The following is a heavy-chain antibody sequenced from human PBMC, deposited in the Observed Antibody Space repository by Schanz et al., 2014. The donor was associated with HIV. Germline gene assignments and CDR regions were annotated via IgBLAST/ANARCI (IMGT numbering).Heavy chain of an antibody. D-gene: IGHD5-18*01. CDR1: GFTFSDHY. J-gene: IGHJ4*02. CDR2: ISGSSDAV. V-gene: IGHV3-11*01. CDR3: ARGITGNSYAFDY. Sequence: QVQLVESGGGLVTPGGSLRLSCAASGFTFSDHYISWIRLVPGKGLEWVSFISGSSDAVFYADSVKGRFTVSRDNTKNSLNLQLKSLRAEDTAVYYCARGITGNSYAFDYWGQGALVSVSS.